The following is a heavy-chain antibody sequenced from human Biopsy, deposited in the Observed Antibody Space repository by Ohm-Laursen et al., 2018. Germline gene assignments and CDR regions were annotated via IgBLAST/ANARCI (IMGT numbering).Heavy chain of an antibody. CDR2: ITWNRGSI. J-gene: IGHJ4*02. V-gene: IGHV3-9*01. Sequence: SLRLSCAASGFTFDDYAMHWVRQAPGKGLEWVSGITWNRGSIGYADSVKGRFSIFRDNAKHSLYLQMNSLRAEDTALCYCAKDLGQVTAAIGYWGQGTLVTVSS. CDR1: GFTFDDYA. CDR3: AKDLGQVTAAIGY. D-gene: IGHD2-21*02.